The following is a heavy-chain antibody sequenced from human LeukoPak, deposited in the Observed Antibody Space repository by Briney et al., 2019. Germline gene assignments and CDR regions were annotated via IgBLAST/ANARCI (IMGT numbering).Heavy chain of an antibody. J-gene: IGHJ3*02. CDR1: GFTFSSYE. CDR2: ISSSGSTI. D-gene: IGHD3-22*01. V-gene: IGHV3-48*03. Sequence: GGSLTLPCAASGFTFSSYELNWVRQAPGEGLEWVSYISSSGSTIYYADSVKGRFTIYRDNAKNSLYLQMNSLRAEDTAVYYCARFITMIVVAHDAFDIWGQGTMVTVSS. CDR3: ARFITMIVVAHDAFDI.